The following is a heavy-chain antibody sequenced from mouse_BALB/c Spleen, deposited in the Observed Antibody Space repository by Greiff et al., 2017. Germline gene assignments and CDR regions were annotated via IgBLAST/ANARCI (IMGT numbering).Heavy chain of an antibody. V-gene: IGHV5-17*02. D-gene: IGHD3-1*01. J-gene: IGHJ3*01. CDR1: GFTFSSFG. Sequence: EVKLMESGGGLVQPGGSRKLSCAASGFTFSSFGMHWVRQAPEKGLEWVAYISSGSSTIYYADTVKGRFTISRDNPKNTLFLQMTSLRSEDTAMYYCARSYSSGYVRFAYWGQGTLVTVSA. CDR2: ISSGSSTI. CDR3: ARSYSSGYVRFAY.